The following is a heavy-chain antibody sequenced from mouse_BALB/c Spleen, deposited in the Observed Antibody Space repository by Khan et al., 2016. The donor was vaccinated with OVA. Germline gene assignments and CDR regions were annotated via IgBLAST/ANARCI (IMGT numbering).Heavy chain of an antibody. CDR2: INYSGNT. J-gene: IGHJ3*01. CDR1: GYSITSEYA. D-gene: IGHD2-4*01. V-gene: IGHV3-2*02. Sequence: EVQLQESGPGLVKPSQSLSLTCTVTGYSITSEYAWNWIRQFPGNKLEWMGYINYSGNTRFNPSLKSRTSITRYKSKNQFFLQVNSVTTEDTATYYCARKDYYDYDPFPYWGQGTLVTVSA. CDR3: ARKDYYDYDPFPY.